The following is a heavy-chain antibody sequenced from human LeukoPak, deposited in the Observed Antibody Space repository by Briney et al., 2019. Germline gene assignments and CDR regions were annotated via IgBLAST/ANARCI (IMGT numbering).Heavy chain of an antibody. V-gene: IGHV4-34*01. D-gene: IGHD5-18*01. CDR2: INHSGST. Sequence: SETLSLTCAVYGGSFSGYYWSWIRQPPGKGLEWIGEINHSGSTNYNPSLKSRVTISVDTSKNQFSLKLSSVTAADTAVYYCARFRGYSLLFDYWGQGTLVTVSS. J-gene: IGHJ4*02. CDR3: ARFRGYSLLFDY. CDR1: GGSFSGYY.